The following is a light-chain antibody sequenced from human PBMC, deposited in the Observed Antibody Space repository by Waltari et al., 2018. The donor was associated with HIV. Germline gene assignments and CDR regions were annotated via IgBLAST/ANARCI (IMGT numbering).Light chain of an antibody. CDR3: QSYDSSLSGPVV. Sequence: QSVLTQPPSVSGAPGQRVTISCTGSSPNIGPGYDLHWYQQLPGTAPKLLIYGNSNRPSGVPDRFSGSKSGTSASLAITGLQAEDEADYYCQSYDSSLSGPVVFGGGTKLTVL. CDR2: GNS. V-gene: IGLV1-40*01. J-gene: IGLJ2*01. CDR1: SPNIGPGYD.